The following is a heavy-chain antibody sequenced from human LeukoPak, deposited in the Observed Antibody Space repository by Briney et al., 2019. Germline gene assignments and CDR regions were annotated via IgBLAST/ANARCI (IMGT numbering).Heavy chain of an antibody. D-gene: IGHD6-13*01. Sequence: PSETLSLTCTVSGYSISSGYYWGWIRQPPGKGLEWIGSIYHSGSTYYNPSLKSRVTISVDTSKNQFSLKLSSVTAADTAVYYCARRPYSSSWFDPWGQGTLVTVSS. V-gene: IGHV4-38-2*02. CDR1: GYSISSGYY. J-gene: IGHJ5*02. CDR2: IYHSGST. CDR3: ARRPYSSSWFDP.